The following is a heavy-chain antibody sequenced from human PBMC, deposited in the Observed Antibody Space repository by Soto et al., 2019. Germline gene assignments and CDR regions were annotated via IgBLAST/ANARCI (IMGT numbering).Heavy chain of an antibody. Sequence: QVELQQWGAGLLKPSETLSLTCAVYGGSFSGHSWNWVRQPPGERLEWIGETIQSGSTNYNPSLKSRVTISVDTSKNQFSLKLKSVTAADTAVYYCARRVYHAALTNWYFDSWGQGSMVTVSS. CDR1: GGSFSGHS. CDR3: ARRVYHAALTNWYFDS. D-gene: IGHD3-9*01. CDR2: TIQSGST. V-gene: IGHV4-34*12. J-gene: IGHJ4*02.